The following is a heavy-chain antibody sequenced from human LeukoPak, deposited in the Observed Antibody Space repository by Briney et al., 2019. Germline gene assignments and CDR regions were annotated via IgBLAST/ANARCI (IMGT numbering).Heavy chain of an antibody. CDR2: ISSSSSYI. J-gene: IGHJ3*02. CDR1: GFTISSNS. V-gene: IGHV3-21*01. CDR3: ASKRNYYDSSGYYYDAFDI. D-gene: IGHD3-22*01. Sequence: GGSLRLSCAASGFTISSNSMSWVRQAPGKGLEWVSSISSSSSYIYYADSVKGRFTISRDNAKNSLYLQMNSLRAEDTAVYYCASKRNYYDSSGYYYDAFDIWGQGTMVTVSS.